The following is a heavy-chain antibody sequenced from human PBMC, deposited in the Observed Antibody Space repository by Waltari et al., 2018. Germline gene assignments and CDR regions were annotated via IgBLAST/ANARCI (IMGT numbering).Heavy chain of an antibody. J-gene: IGHJ4*02. V-gene: IGHV2-5*01. CDR3: AHGIYDFWSGYPSYFDY. CDR2: IYWNDDK. D-gene: IGHD3-3*01. CDR1: GFSLSTSVVA. Sequence: QITLKESGPTLVKPTQTLTLTCTFSGFSLSTSVVAVGWIRQPPGKALERLALIYWNDDKLYSPSLNITLTMTKETTNNQEVLTMTHIDPVDTATYYCAHGIYDFWSGYPSYFDYWGQGTLVTVSS.